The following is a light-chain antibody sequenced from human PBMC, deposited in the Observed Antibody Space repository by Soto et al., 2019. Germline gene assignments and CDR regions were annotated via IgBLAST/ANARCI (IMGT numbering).Light chain of an antibody. J-gene: IGKJ1*01. V-gene: IGKV3-15*01. CDR1: ESVSSN. CDR2: GAS. CDR3: KQYNNWWT. Sequence: EIVMTQSPVTLSLSPGDRATLSCRAGESVSSNLAWYQQKPGQAPRLLIYGASTRATGVQARFTGSGSGTEFTLTISSLQFDDSAVYYCKQYNNWWTCGQGTKVDI.